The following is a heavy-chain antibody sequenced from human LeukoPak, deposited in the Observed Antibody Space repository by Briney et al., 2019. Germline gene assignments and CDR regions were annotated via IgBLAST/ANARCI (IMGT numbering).Heavy chain of an antibody. CDR3: AKEIWPTVTIPGRTYFDY. V-gene: IGHV3-30*02. J-gene: IGHJ4*02. Sequence: GGSLRLSCAASAFTFSSHGMHWVRQAPGKGLEWVAFMRYDGSNKKYADSVKGRFTISRDNSENTLYLQMNSLRTEDTAVYSCAKEIWPTVTIPGRTYFDYWGQGTLVTVSS. CDR2: MRYDGSNK. D-gene: IGHD4-17*01. CDR1: AFTFSSHG.